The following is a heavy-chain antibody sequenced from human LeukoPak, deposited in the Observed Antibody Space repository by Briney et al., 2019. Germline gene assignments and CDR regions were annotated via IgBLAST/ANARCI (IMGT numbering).Heavy chain of an antibody. D-gene: IGHD5-12*01. J-gene: IGHJ4*02. CDR1: GFTFSSYD. CDR2: ICTAGDT. Sequence: GGSLRLSCAASGFTFSSYDMHWVRQAPGKGLEWVSAICTAGDTYYPGSVRGRFTISRENAKNSLYLQMNSLRAGDTAVCYCARGVGYSGYEFLDYWGQGTLVTVSS. V-gene: IGHV3-13*01. CDR3: ARGVGYSGYEFLDY.